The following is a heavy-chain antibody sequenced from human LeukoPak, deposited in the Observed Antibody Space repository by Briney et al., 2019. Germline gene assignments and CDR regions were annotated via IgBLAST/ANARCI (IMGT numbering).Heavy chain of an antibody. CDR3: ARTLRVPYYFDY. Sequence: SSETLSLTCTVSGGSISSSNYYWGWIRQPPGKGRECIGSIYYSGSTYYNPSLKRRVTISVGTSKNQFSLKLSSVTAADTAVYYCARTLRVPYYFDYWGQGTLVTVSS. CDR1: GGSISSSNYY. D-gene: IGHD2-2*01. V-gene: IGHV4-39*07. CDR2: IYYSGST. J-gene: IGHJ4*02.